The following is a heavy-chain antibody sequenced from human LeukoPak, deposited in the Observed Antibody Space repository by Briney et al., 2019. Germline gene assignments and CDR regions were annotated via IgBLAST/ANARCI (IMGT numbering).Heavy chain of an antibody. CDR3: ARVVSSSSPSRSSGWYVGPYYMDV. D-gene: IGHD6-19*01. CDR1: GYTFTSYG. V-gene: IGHV1-18*01. Sequence: VASVKVSCKASGYTFTSYGISWVRQAPGQGLEWMGWISAYNGNTNYAQKLQGRVTMTTDTSTSTAYMELRSLRSDDTAVYYCARVVSSSSPSRSSGWYVGPYYMDVWGKGTTVTVSS. CDR2: ISAYNGNT. J-gene: IGHJ6*03.